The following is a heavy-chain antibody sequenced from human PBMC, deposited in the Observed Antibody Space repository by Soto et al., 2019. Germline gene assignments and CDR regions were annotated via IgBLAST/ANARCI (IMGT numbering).Heavy chain of an antibody. Sequence: EVQLVESGGGLVKPGGSLRLSCAASGFTFSYAWMNWVRQAPGKGLEWVGRIKTKTDGGTTDYAAPVKGRFAISRDDSKNTLYLQVNSLKTEDTAVYYCTTDGGQSYFGPGSMGSRYWGQGTLVTVSS. J-gene: IGHJ4*02. V-gene: IGHV3-15*07. CDR2: IKTKTDGGTT. CDR1: GFTFSYAW. CDR3: TTDGGQSYFGPGSMGSRY. D-gene: IGHD3-10*01.